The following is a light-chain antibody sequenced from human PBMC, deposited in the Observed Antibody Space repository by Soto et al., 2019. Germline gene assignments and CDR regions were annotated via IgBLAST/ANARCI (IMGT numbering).Light chain of an antibody. CDR1: QSVSSY. Sequence: EIVLTQSPATLSLSPGESASLSCRASQSVSSYLAWYQQKPGQAPRLLIFGASNRATGIPARFSGSGSGTDFTLTISSLEPEDLAVYYCQHRSVWPFTFGPGTKADIK. CDR3: QHRSVWPFT. V-gene: IGKV3-11*01. CDR2: GAS. J-gene: IGKJ3*01.